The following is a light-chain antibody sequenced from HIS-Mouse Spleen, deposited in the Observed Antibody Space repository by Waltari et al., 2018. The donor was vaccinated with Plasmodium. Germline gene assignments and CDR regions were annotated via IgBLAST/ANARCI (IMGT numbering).Light chain of an antibody. Sequence: SYELTQPPSVSVSPGQTARLTCPGDALPKKYAYWYQQKSGQAPVLVNYEDSKRPTGIPEGFPGSSSGTMATLTISGAQVEDEADYYCYSTDSSGNHRVFGGGTKLTVL. CDR3: YSTDSSGNHRV. CDR1: ALPKKY. CDR2: EDS. V-gene: IGLV3-10*01. J-gene: IGLJ3*02.